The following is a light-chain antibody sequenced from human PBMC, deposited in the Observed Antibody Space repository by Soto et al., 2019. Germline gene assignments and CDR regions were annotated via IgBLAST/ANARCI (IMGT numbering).Light chain of an antibody. CDR1: QSVSSSY. CDR2: GVS. CDR3: QQYGSSLFT. Sequence: EIVLTQSPGTLSLSPGERATLSCRASQSVSSSYLAWYQQKPGQAPRLLIYGVSSRATGIPDRFSGSGSGTDFTLTISRLEPEDFAVYYCQQYGSSLFTFGPGTKVDIQ. V-gene: IGKV3-20*01. J-gene: IGKJ3*01.